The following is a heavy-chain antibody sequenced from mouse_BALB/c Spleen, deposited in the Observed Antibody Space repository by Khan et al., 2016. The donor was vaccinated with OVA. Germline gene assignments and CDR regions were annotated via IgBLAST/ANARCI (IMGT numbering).Heavy chain of an antibody. V-gene: IGHV2-6-4*01. CDR2: IWGGGGT. D-gene: IGHD2-14*01. J-gene: IGHJ4*01. CDR1: GFSLSRYN. Sequence: QVQLKQSGPGLVAPSQSLSITCTVSGFSLSRYNIHWVRQPPGKGLEWLGMIWGGGGTDYNSTLKSRLSISKDNSKSQVLLKMNSLQTDDTAMYYCARDYYRNDGYDAMDYWGQGTSVTVSS. CDR3: ARDYYRNDGYDAMDY.